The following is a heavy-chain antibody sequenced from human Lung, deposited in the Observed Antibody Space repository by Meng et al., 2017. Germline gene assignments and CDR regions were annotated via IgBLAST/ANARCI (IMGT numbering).Heavy chain of an antibody. Sequence: DVPLGEAGGGLVPPGGYRRLSCAASGFTFTDHWMHWVRPGPGKGLVWVSRINRDGTKPTYADSVKGRFTISRDNAKNTLYLQMNNLRAEDTAFYYCTNDRLNHWGQGALVTVSS. CDR3: TNDRLNH. J-gene: IGHJ1*01. CDR1: GFTFTDHW. CDR2: INRDGTKP. V-gene: IGHV3-74*01. D-gene: IGHD1-1*01.